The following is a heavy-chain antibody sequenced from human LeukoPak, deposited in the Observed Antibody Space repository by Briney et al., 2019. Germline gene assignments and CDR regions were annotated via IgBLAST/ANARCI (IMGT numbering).Heavy chain of an antibody. V-gene: IGHV3-30-3*01. Sequence: PGGSLRLSCAASGFTFSSYAMHWVRQAPGKGLEWVAVISYDGSNKYYADSVKGRFTISRDNSKNTLYLQMNSLRAEDTAVYYCATPPKGSINDYWGQGTLVTVSS. CDR1: GFTFSSYA. CDR2: ISYDGSNK. D-gene: IGHD2-2*01. CDR3: ATPPKGSINDY. J-gene: IGHJ4*02.